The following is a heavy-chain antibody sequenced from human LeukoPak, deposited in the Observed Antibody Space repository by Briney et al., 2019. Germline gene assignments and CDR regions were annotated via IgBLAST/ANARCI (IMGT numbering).Heavy chain of an antibody. CDR2: FYISGST. CDR1: GGSISTYY. CDR3: AREKLYSSSWGSQH. D-gene: IGHD6-13*01. V-gene: IGHV4-4*07. J-gene: IGHJ1*01. Sequence: SETLSLTCTVSGGSISTYYWSWIRQPAWKGLEWIGRFYISGSTNYNPSLNSRVTMSVDTSKNQFSLKLTSVTAADTAVYYCAREKLYSSSWGSQHGGQGTLVTVSS.